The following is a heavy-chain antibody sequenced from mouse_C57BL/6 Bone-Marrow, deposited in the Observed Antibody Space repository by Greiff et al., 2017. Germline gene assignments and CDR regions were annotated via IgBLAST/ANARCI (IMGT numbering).Heavy chain of an antibody. V-gene: IGHV1-69*01. CDR2: IDPSDSYT. CDR3: ALYDYDEAWFAY. CDR1: GYTFTSYW. Sequence: QVQLQQPGAELVMPGASVKLSCKASGYTFTSYWMPWVKQRPGQGLEWIGEIDPSDSYTNYNQKFKGKSTLTVDKSSSTAYMQLSSLTSEDSAVYYCALYDYDEAWFAYWGQGTLVTVSA. J-gene: IGHJ3*01. D-gene: IGHD2-4*01.